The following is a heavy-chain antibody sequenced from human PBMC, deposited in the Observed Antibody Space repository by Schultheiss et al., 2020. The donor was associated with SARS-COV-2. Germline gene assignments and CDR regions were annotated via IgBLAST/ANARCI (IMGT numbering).Heavy chain of an antibody. V-gene: IGHV3-21*01. Sequence: GESLKISCAASGFTFSSYSMNWVRQAPGKGLEWVSAISGSGGSTYYADSVKGRFTISRDNAKNSLYLQMNSLRAEDTAVYYCAREAVATIPRVYYYYGMDVWGQGTTVTVSS. J-gene: IGHJ6*02. CDR2: ISGSGGST. D-gene: IGHD5-12*01. CDR1: GFTFSSYS. CDR3: AREAVATIPRVYYYYGMDV.